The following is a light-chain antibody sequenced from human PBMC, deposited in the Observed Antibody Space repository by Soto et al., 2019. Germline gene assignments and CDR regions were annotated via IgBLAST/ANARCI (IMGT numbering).Light chain of an antibody. CDR1: QSVSSN. J-gene: IGKJ5*01. V-gene: IGKV3-11*01. CDR2: GAS. CDR3: QQRSNWPPIT. Sequence: EIAVSKSPVTVSGCKGERATISWRARQSVSSNLAWHQQKPGQAPGLLIYGASTRATGIPARFSGSGSGTDFTLTISSLEPEDFAVYYCQQRSNWPPITFGQGTRLE.